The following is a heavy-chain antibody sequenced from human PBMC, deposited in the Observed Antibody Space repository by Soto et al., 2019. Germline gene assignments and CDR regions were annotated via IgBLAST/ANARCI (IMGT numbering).Heavy chain of an antibody. CDR2: FDPEDGET. CDR3: ATESKKRTYYYGSGSYPREVDY. J-gene: IGHJ4*02. V-gene: IGHV1-24*01. Sequence: ASVKVSRTVSGCTLTELSMPWVRQAPGKGLEWMGGFDPEDGETIYAQKFQGRVTMTEDTSTDTAYMELSSLRSEDTAVYYCATESKKRTYYYGSGSYPREVDYWGQGTLVTVAS. CDR1: GCTLTELS. D-gene: IGHD3-10*01.